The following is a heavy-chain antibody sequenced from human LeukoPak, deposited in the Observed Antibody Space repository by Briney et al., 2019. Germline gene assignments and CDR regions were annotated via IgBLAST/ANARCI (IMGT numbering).Heavy chain of an antibody. V-gene: IGHV3-20*04. CDR2: INWNGGST. D-gene: IGHD6-19*01. CDR3: ARDLMGFGSGWYGYFDY. J-gene: IGHJ4*02. Sequence: GGSLRLXCAASGFTFDDYGMSWVRQAPGKGLEWVSGINWNGGSTGYAASVKGRFTISRDNAKNSLYLQMNSLRAEDTALYYCARDLMGFGSGWYGYFDYWGQGTLVTVSS. CDR1: GFTFDDYG.